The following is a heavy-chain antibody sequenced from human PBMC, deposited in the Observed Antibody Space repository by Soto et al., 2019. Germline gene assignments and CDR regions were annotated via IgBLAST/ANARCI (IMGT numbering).Heavy chain of an antibody. CDR3: ARGSSSGYSACDS. Sequence: ASVKVSCKTSGYTFSRYDINSVRQATGQAHEWMGWMNPNTGNTGYAPKFQGRVTMTRNASISTAYMELSSLRSEDTAVYFCARGSSSGYSACDSWGQGTRVNVSS. J-gene: IGHJ5*01. CDR2: MNPNTGNT. D-gene: IGHD3-22*01. V-gene: IGHV1-8*01. CDR1: GYTFSRYD.